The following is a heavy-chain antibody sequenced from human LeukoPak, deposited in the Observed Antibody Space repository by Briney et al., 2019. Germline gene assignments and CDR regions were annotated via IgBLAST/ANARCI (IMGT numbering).Heavy chain of an antibody. J-gene: IGHJ6*04. Sequence: GGSLRLSCAASGVTVSSNYMSWVRQAPGKGLEWVSVIYSGGSTYYADSVKGRFTISRDNSKNTLYLQMNSLRAEDTAVYYCARDPGYSYGPGNYGMDVWGKGTTVTVSS. CDR1: GVTVSSNY. V-gene: IGHV3-53*01. CDR3: ARDPGYSYGPGNYGMDV. D-gene: IGHD5-18*01. CDR2: IYSGGST.